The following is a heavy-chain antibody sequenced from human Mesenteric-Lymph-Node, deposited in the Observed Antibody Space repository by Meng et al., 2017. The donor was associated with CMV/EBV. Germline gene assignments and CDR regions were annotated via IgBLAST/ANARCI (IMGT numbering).Heavy chain of an antibody. CDR2: ISPYKGNT. J-gene: IGHJ6*02. Sequence: ASVKVSCKASDYTFTSYGISWVQQAPGQGLEWMGWISPYKGNTNYAQKLQDRVTMTTDTSTSTAYMELRSLRSDDTAVYYCARLPAAIESYYYYGMDVWGQGTTVTVSS. D-gene: IGHD2-2*02. CDR3: ARLPAAIESYYYYGMDV. CDR1: DYTFTSYG. V-gene: IGHV1-18*01.